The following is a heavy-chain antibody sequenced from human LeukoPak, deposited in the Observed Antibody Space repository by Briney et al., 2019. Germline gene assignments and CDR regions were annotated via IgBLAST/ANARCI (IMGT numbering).Heavy chain of an antibody. J-gene: IGHJ4*02. CDR2: IRSKAYGGTT. V-gene: IGHV3-49*04. CDR3: TRSDYYDSSGYYHFDY. CDR1: GFTFGDYA. Sequence: GGSLRLSCTASGFTFGDYAMSWVRQAPGKGLEWVGSIRSKAYGGTTEYAASVKGRFTISRDDSKSIAYLQMNSLKTEDTAVYYCTRSDYYDSSGYYHFDYWGQGTLVTVSS. D-gene: IGHD3-22*01.